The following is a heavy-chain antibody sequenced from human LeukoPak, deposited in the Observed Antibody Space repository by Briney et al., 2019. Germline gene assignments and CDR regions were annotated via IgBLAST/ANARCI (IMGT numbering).Heavy chain of an antibody. V-gene: IGHV4-61*02. CDR1: GGSISSGSYY. CDR3: ARHSYSGSYPAFDI. Sequence: SQTLSLTCTVSGGSISSGSYYWSWIRQPAGKGLEWIGRIYTSGSANYNPSLKSRVTISVDTSKNQFSLKLSSVTAADTAVYYCARHSYSGSYPAFDIWGQGTMVTVSS. J-gene: IGHJ3*02. D-gene: IGHD1-26*01. CDR2: IYTSGSA.